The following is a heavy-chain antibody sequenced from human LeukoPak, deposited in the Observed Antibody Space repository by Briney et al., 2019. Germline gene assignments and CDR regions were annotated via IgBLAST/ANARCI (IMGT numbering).Heavy chain of an antibody. D-gene: IGHD4-17*01. CDR2: IYPADSDT. CDR1: GYIFTDYW. CDR3: ARPSNGDYSMPLDY. V-gene: IGHV5-51*01. Sequence: GESLKISCKGSGYIFTDYWIGWVRQMPGKGLEWMGIIYPADSDTRYSPSFQGQVTISADKSISTAYLQWSSLKASDTAMYYCARPSNGDYSMPLDYWGQGTLVTVSS. J-gene: IGHJ4*02.